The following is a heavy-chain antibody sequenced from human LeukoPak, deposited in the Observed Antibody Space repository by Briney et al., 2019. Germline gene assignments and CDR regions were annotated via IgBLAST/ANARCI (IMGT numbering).Heavy chain of an antibody. J-gene: IGHJ4*02. Sequence: PSETLSLTCSVSGGSLSSHHWSWIRQPPGKEMELIGHIYSSGTTYYNPSVGSRVTISLQTPKNQFSLRLNSVTTADTAVYYCARFSSGCSESSCCLTNWGQGTLVIVSS. CDR2: IYSSGTT. D-gene: IGHD2-2*01. V-gene: IGHV4-59*11. CDR1: GGSLSSHH. CDR3: ARFSSGCSESSCCLTN.